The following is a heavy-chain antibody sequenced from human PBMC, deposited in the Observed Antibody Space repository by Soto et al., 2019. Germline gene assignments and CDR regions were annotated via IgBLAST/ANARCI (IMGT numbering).Heavy chain of an antibody. J-gene: IGHJ4*02. V-gene: IGHV4-59*08. CDR3: ARRYGSCFDD. D-gene: IGHD5-18*01. Sequence: PSETLSLTCTVSGGSISNSYWSWIRQSPGKGLEWIGYIYYSGSTNYNPSLKSRVTISVDTSKNQFSLKLSSVTAADTAVYYCARRYGSCFDDWAQRTLVTVSS. CDR2: IYYSGST. CDR1: GGSISNSY.